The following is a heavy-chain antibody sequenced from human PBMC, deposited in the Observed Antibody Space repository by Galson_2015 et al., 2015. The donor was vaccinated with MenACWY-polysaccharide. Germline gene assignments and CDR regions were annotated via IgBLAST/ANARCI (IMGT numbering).Heavy chain of an antibody. Sequence: YDGTNKVYLDSVQGRFSVSRDNSKSTLYLEMNNLRAEDTALYYCAREGSRIVFHAFDTWGQGTMVIVSS. CDR3: AREGSRIVFHAFDT. D-gene: IGHD3-10*02. J-gene: IGHJ3*02. CDR2: YDGTNK. V-gene: IGHV3-33*01.